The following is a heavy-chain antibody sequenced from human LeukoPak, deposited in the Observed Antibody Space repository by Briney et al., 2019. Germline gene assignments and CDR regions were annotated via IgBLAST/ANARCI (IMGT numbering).Heavy chain of an antibody. Sequence: GGSLRLSCSASGFTFSSYAMHWVRQAPGKGLEYVSAISSNGGSTYYADSVKGRFTISRDNSKNTLYLQMSSLRAEDTAVYYCVKGYCGSISCYGDYWGQEPWSPSPQ. CDR2: ISSNGGST. V-gene: IGHV3-64D*09. CDR1: GFTFSSYA. CDR3: VKGYCGSISCYGDY. D-gene: IGHD2-2*01. J-gene: IGHJ4*01.